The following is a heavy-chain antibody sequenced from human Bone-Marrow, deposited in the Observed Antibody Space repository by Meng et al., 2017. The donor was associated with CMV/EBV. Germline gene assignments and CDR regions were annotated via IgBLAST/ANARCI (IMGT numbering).Heavy chain of an antibody. Sequence: GESLKIFCAASGFTFSSYAMHWVRQAPGKGLEWVAVISYDGSNKYYADSVKGRFTISRDNSKNTLYLQMNSLRAEDTAVYYCARGLSRYCSSTSCLVALDYWGQGTLVTVSS. CDR3: ARGLSRYCSSTSCLVALDY. J-gene: IGHJ4*02. CDR2: ISYDGSNK. V-gene: IGHV3-30-3*01. D-gene: IGHD2-2*01. CDR1: GFTFSSYA.